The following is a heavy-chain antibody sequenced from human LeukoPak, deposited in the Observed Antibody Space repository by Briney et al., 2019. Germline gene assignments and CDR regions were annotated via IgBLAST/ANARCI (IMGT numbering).Heavy chain of an antibody. V-gene: IGHV4-59*01. CDR2: IYYSGTT. J-gene: IGHJ4*02. Sequence: PSETLSLTCTVSGGSISSYYWSWIRQPPGKGLEWIGYIYYSGTTNYNPSLKSRVTMSVDTSKNQFSLKLSSVTAADPAVYYCARGVYIAAAQYGYWGQGTLVTVSS. D-gene: IGHD6-13*01. CDR3: ARGVYIAAAQYGY. CDR1: GGSISSYY.